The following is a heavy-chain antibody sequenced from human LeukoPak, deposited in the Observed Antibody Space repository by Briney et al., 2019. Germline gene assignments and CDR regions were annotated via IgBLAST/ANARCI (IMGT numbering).Heavy chain of an antibody. V-gene: IGHV4-31*03. CDR1: GVSISSGGDY. D-gene: IGHD1-26*01. Sequence: PSETLSLTCTVSGVSISSGGDYWSWIRQHPGKGLEWTGYIYYSGRTYYNPSLKISVAMSVDTSKKQFSRLRSVTAADTAVYYCARRLKVGATDYWGQGTLVTVSS. CDR2: IYYSGRT. CDR3: ARRLKVGATDY. J-gene: IGHJ4*02.